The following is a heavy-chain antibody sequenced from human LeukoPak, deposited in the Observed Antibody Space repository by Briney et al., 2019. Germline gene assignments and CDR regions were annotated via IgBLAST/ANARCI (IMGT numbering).Heavy chain of an antibody. Sequence: GGSLRLSCAASGFTFNNYSMDWVRQAPGKGLEWVSPIRSDSSYIYYADSVKGRFTISRDNAKSSLHLQMNSLRAEDTAVYYCARDGLLYFGELDFWGQGTLVTVSS. V-gene: IGHV3-21*01. CDR3: ARDGLLYFGELDF. CDR2: IRSDSSYI. J-gene: IGHJ4*02. D-gene: IGHD3-10*01. CDR1: GFTFNNYS.